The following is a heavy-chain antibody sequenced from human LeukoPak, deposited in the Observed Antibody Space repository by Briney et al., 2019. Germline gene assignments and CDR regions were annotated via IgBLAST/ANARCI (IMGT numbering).Heavy chain of an antibody. Sequence: SETLSLTCTVSGASISNYYWNWIRQPPGKGLEWIGILYHSGDTKYNPSLKSRVNISVDRSKNQFSLNLSSVTAADTAVYYCANKVGGAFDVWGQGTMVTVSS. V-gene: IGHV4-59*08. CDR2: LYHSGDT. J-gene: IGHJ3*01. CDR1: GASISNYY. CDR3: ANKVGGAFDV.